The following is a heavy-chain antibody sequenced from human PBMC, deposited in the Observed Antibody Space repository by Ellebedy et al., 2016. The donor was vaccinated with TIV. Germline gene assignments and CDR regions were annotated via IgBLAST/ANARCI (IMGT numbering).Heavy chain of an antibody. J-gene: IGHJ1*01. V-gene: IGHV3-74*01. D-gene: IGHD6-19*01. Sequence: GESLKISCAASGFTFSTYWMHWVRQAPGKGLVWDSRINVDESITNHAAFVKGRITISRDNAKNTLYLQMNSLRAEDTAVYYCAMTNGWQYFQCWGQGTLVTVSS. CDR1: GFTFSTYW. CDR3: AMTNGWQYFQC. CDR2: INVDESIT.